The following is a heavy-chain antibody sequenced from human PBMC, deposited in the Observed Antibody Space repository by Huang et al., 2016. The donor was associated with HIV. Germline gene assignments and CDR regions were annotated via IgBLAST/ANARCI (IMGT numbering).Heavy chain of an antibody. CDR3: ARQVDGFRSHFDF. CDR2: IYPRDSET. Sequence: EVLLVQSGAELKEPGESLKISCKASGYGFSSYWIGWVRQKPGKGLEGMGIIYPRDSETKYRPSFDGQVTISADKSTRTAYLQWESLKAPDTAIYFCARQVDGFRSHFDFWGQGTLVSVSS. V-gene: IGHV5-51*01. D-gene: IGHD5-18*01. J-gene: IGHJ4*02. CDR1: GYGFSSYW.